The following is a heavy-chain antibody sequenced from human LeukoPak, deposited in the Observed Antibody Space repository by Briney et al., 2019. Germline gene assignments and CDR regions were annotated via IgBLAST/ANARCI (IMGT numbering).Heavy chain of an antibody. J-gene: IGHJ3*02. D-gene: IGHD6-13*01. Sequence: GGSLRLSCAASGFTFSSYSMNWVRQAPGKGLEWVSSISSSSSYIYYADSVKGRFTISRDNAKNSLYLQMNSLRAEDTAVYYCASVGMYSNSWLGAFDIWGQGTMVTVSS. V-gene: IGHV3-21*01. CDR3: ASVGMYSNSWLGAFDI. CDR1: GFTFSSYS. CDR2: ISSSSSYI.